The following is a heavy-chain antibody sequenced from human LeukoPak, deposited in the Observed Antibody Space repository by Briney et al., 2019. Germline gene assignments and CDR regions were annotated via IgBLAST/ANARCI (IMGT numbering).Heavy chain of an antibody. J-gene: IGHJ6*02. D-gene: IGHD3-10*01. Sequence: GASVKVSCKASGYIFTSYGITWVRLAPGQGLEWMGWINAGNGNTKYSQKFQGRVTITRDTSASTAYMELSSLRSEDTAVYYCARDDMGPWVRGVTDINPPVGMDVWGQGTTVTVSS. V-gene: IGHV1-3*01. CDR1: GYIFTSYG. CDR2: INAGNGNT. CDR3: ARDDMGPWVRGVTDINPPVGMDV.